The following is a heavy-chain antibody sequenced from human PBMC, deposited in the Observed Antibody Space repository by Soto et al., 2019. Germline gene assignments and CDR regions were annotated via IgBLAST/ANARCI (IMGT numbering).Heavy chain of an antibody. D-gene: IGHD2-15*01. CDR1: GFSLSTSGMC. CDR2: IDWDDDK. Sequence: SGPTLVNPTQTLTLTCTFSGFSLSTSGMCVSWIRQPPGKALEWLALIDWDDDKYYSTSLKTRLTISKDTSKNQVVLTMTNMDPVDTATYYCARIRGYCSGGSCYPTKNYFDYWGQGTLVTVSS. V-gene: IGHV2-70*01. J-gene: IGHJ4*02. CDR3: ARIRGYCSGGSCYPTKNYFDY.